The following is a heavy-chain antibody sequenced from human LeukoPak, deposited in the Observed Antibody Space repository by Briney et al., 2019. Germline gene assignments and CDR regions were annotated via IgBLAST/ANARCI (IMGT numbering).Heavy chain of an antibody. CDR2: ITPIFGTA. CDR3: ARGWLAETTVVTPYNY. J-gene: IGHJ4*02. Sequence: VASVKVSCKASGGTFSSYAISWVRQAPGQGLEWMGGITPIFGTAKYAQKFQGRVTITAVESMSTAYMELSSLRSEDTAVYYCARGWLAETTVVTPYNYWGQGTLVTVSS. CDR1: GGTFSSYA. V-gene: IGHV1-69*01. D-gene: IGHD4-23*01.